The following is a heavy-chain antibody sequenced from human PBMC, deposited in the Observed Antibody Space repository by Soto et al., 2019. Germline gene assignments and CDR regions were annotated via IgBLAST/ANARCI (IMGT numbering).Heavy chain of an antibody. CDR1: GVSLNTADTW. V-gene: IGHV4-30-4*01. Sequence: QVQLQESGSGLVKPSQSLSLTCTVSGVSLNTADTWWSWIRQSPGKGLEFIGYYHSGGSTYYDASLTSSVIISAYSLNSQFSLKLSSLPVAYTVLFFSVRSLQMACSNGCRLDVCGLGTTVTVSS. D-gene: IGHD2-8*01. J-gene: IGHJ6*02. CDR2: YHSGGST. CDR3: VRSLQMACSNGCRLDV.